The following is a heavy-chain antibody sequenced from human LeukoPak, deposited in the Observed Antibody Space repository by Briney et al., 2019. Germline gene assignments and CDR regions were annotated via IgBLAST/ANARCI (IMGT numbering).Heavy chain of an antibody. CDR3: AKDYWLTAAGTFDY. CDR1: GFTFSSYS. V-gene: IGHV3-21*04. J-gene: IGHJ4*02. D-gene: IGHD6-13*01. Sequence: GGSLRLSCAASGFTFSSYSMNWVRQAPGKGLEWVSSISSSSSYIYYADSVKGRFTISRDNSKNTLYLQMHSLRAEDTAVYYCAKDYWLTAAGTFDYWGQGTLVTVSS. CDR2: ISSSSSYI.